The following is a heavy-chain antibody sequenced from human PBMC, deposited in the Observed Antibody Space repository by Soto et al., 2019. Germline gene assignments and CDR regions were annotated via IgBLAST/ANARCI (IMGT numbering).Heavy chain of an antibody. CDR2: MNPNSGNT. CDR3: ARGSGYYDFWSGYYSGPATGFDP. Sequence: ASVKVSCKASGYTFTSYDINWVRQATGQGLEWMGWMNPNSGNTGYAQKFQGRVTMTRNTSISTAYMELSSLRSEDTAVYYCARGSGYYDFWSGYYSGPATGFDPWGQGTLVTVS. J-gene: IGHJ5*02. CDR1: GYTFTSYD. V-gene: IGHV1-8*01. D-gene: IGHD3-3*01.